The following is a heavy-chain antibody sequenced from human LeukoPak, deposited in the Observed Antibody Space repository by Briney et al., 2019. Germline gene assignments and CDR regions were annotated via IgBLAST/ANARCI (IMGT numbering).Heavy chain of an antibody. D-gene: IGHD3-10*01. CDR3: ARQKSRDYYGSGSSILDAFDI. J-gene: IGHJ3*02. CDR2: IYHSGST. V-gene: IGHV4-4*02. Sequence: PSETLSLTCAVSGGSISSSNWWSWVRQPPGKGLEWIGEIYHSGSTNYNPSLKSRVTISVDKSKNQFSLKLSSVTAADTAVYYCARQKSRDYYGSGSSILDAFDIWGQGTMVTVSS. CDR1: GGSISSSNW.